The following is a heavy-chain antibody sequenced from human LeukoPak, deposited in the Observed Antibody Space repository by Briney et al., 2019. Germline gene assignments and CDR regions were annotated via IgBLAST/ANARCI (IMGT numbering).Heavy chain of an antibody. CDR1: GYTFTSYA. CDR3: ARASTMVTYYFDY. J-gene: IGHJ4*02. Sequence: ASVNVSCMASGYTFTSYAMYWVRQAPEKRLKWMGWINAGNGNTKYSQKFQGRVPITRDTSASTAYMELSSLRSEDTAVYYCARASTMVTYYFDYWGQGTLVTVSS. V-gene: IGHV1-3*01. D-gene: IGHD5-18*01. CDR2: INAGNGNT.